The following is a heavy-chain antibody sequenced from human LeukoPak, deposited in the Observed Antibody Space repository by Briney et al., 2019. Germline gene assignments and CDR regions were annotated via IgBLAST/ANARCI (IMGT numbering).Heavy chain of an antibody. CDR2: IIPIFDTP. J-gene: IGHJ3*02. D-gene: IGHD4-17*01. Sequence: ASVKVSCKASGDTFSNYAISWLRQAPGQGLEWMGGIIPIFDTPNYAQKFQGRVTITAEKSTSTAYMELSSLRSEDTAVYYCARAQVPDGENAFDIWGQGTMVTVSS. CDR3: ARAQVPDGENAFDI. V-gene: IGHV1-69*06. CDR1: GDTFSNYA.